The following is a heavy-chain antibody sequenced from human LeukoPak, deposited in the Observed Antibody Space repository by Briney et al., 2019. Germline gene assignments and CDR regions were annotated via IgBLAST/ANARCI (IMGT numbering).Heavy chain of an antibody. D-gene: IGHD1-26*01. CDR3: ARGGGLGAYYYYMDV. Sequence: SETLSLTCTVSGGSISSYYWSWIRQPPGKGLEWVGYIYYSGSTNYNPSLKSRVTISVDTSKNQFSLKLSSVTAADTAVYYCARGGGLGAYYYYMDVWGKGTTVTVSS. J-gene: IGHJ6*03. V-gene: IGHV4-59*01. CDR2: IYYSGST. CDR1: GGSISSYY.